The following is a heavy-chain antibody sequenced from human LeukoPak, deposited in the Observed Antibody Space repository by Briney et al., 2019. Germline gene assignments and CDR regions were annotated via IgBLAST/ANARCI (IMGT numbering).Heavy chain of an antibody. D-gene: IGHD3-22*01. J-gene: IGHJ4*02. Sequence: PGGSLRLSCAASGFTFSSYSMNWVRRAPGKGLEWASSISSSSSYIYYADSVKGRFTISRDNAKNSLYLQMNSLRAEDTAVYYCARVRAYDSSGYVLAYWGQGSLVTVSS. CDR2: ISSSSSYI. CDR3: ARVRAYDSSGYVLAY. V-gene: IGHV3-21*01. CDR1: GFTFSSYS.